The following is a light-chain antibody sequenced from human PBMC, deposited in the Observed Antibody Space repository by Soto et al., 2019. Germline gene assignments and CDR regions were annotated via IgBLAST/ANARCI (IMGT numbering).Light chain of an antibody. V-gene: IGKV3-11*01. CDR1: LTVSKY. Sequence: EIVLTQSPATLSLSPGDRATLSCRASLTVSKYLAWFQKKPGRPPRLLIYDASNRATGIPARFSGSGSGTDLTLTISSIEPEDFAVYYCQQRTNRPPWTFGQGTKVQI. J-gene: IGKJ1*01. CDR2: DAS. CDR3: QQRTNRPPWT.